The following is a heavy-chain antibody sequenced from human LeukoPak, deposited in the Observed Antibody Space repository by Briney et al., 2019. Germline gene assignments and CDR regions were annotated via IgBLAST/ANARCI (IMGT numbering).Heavy chain of an antibody. CDR3: AKDTNYYGSGSPDY. Sequence: MSWVRQAPGKGLEWVSAISGSGGSTYYADSVKGQFTISRDNSKNTLYLQMNSLRAEDTAVYYCAKDTNYYGSGSPDYWVQGTLVTVSS. D-gene: IGHD3-10*01. J-gene: IGHJ4*02. CDR2: ISGSGGST. V-gene: IGHV3-23*01.